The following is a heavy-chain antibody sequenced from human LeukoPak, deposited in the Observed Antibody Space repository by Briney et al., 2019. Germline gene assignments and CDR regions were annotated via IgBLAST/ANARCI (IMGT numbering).Heavy chain of an antibody. Sequence: GESLKISCKGSGYSFTSYWIGWVRQMPGKGLEWMGNIYPGDSDTRYSPSFQGQVTISADKSISTAYLQWSSLKASDTAMYYCARQGVLRFLEWSPLDYWGQGTLVTVSS. J-gene: IGHJ4*02. V-gene: IGHV5-51*01. CDR1: GYSFTSYW. CDR3: ARQGVLRFLEWSPLDY. D-gene: IGHD3-3*01. CDR2: IYPGDSDT.